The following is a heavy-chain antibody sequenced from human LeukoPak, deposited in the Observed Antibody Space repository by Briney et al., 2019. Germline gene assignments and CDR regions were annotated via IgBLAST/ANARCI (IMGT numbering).Heavy chain of an antibody. CDR3: ARITYDYVWGSYRNDY. Sequence: RPSETLSLTCAVCGGSFSGYYWSWIRQPPGKGLEWIGEINHSGSTNYNPSLKSRVTISVDTSKNQFSLKLSSVTAADTAVYYCARITYDYVWGSYRNDYWGQGTLVTVSS. CDR2: INHSGST. D-gene: IGHD3-16*02. CDR1: GGSFSGYY. V-gene: IGHV4-34*01. J-gene: IGHJ4*02.